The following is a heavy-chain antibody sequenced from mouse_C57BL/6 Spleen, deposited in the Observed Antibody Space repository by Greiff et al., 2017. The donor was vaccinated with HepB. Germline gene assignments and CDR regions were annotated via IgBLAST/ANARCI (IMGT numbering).Heavy chain of an antibody. V-gene: IGHV5-16*01. CDR2: INYDGSST. Sequence: EVQLVESEGGLVQPGSSMKLSCTASGFTFSDYYMAWVRQVPEKGLEWVANINYDGSSTYYLDSLKSRFIISRDNAKNILYLQMSSLKSEDTATYYCARDGGRYFDYWGQGTTLTVSS. CDR1: GFTFSDYY. CDR3: ARDGGRYFDY. J-gene: IGHJ2*01.